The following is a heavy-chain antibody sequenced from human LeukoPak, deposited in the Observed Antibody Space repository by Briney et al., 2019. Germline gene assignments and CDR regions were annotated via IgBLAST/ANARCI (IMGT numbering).Heavy chain of an antibody. CDR2: IYYSGST. V-gene: IGHV4-59*12. D-gene: IGHD2-21*02. Sequence: SETLSLTCTVSGGSISSYYWSWIRQPPGKGLEWIGYIYYSGSTNYNPSLKSRVTISVDKSKNQFSPKLSSVTAADTAVYYCARAEVTADNWFDPWGQGTLVTVSS. CDR1: GGSISSYY. CDR3: ARAEVTADNWFDP. J-gene: IGHJ5*02.